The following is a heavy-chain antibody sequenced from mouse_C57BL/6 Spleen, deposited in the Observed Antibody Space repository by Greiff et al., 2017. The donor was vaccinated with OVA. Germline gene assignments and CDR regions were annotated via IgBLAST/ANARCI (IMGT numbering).Heavy chain of an antibody. CDR3: ARSAYYYGSRYRYFDV. J-gene: IGHJ1*03. V-gene: IGHV1-50*01. Sequence: QVQLQQPGAELVKPGASVKLSCKASGYTFTSYWMQWVNQRPGQGLEWIGEIDPSDSYTNYNQKFKGKATLTVDKSSSTAYMQLSSLTSEDSAVYYCARSAYYYGSRYRYFDVWGTGTTVTVSS. CDR1: GYTFTSYW. D-gene: IGHD1-1*01. CDR2: IDPSDSYT.